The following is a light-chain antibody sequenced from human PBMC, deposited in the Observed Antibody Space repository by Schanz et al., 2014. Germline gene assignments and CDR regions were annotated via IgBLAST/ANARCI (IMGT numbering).Light chain of an antibody. J-gene: IGLJ3*02. V-gene: IGLV2-8*01. CDR1: SSDFGAYNS. CDR2: EVT. Sequence: SVLTQPPSASGSPGQSVTIFCTGTSSDFGAYNSVSWYQQHPGKAPKVIIYEVTKRPSGVPDRFSGSKSGNTASLTVSGLQPEDEAHYYCQSYDISLRGSVFGGGTKLTVL. CDR3: QSYDISLRGSV.